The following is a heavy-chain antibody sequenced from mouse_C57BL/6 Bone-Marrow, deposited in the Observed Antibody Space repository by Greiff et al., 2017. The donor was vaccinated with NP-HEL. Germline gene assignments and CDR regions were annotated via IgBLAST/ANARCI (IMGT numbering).Heavy chain of an antibody. CDR2: IYPGGGYT. V-gene: IGHV1-63*01. CDR1: GYTFTNYW. J-gene: IGHJ4*01. CDR3: ARSHYGNYGMDY. Sequence: QVQLQQSGAELVRPGTSVKMSCKASGYTFTNYWIGWAKQRPGHGLEWIGDIYPGGGYTNYNEKFKGKATLTADKSSSTAYMQLSSLTSEDSAIYYCARSHYGNYGMDYWGQGTSVTVSS. D-gene: IGHD2-1*01.